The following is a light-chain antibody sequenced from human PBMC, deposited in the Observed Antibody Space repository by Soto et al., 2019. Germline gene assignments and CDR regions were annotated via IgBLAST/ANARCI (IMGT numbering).Light chain of an antibody. CDR3: LQDYNFPWA. CDR2: GAS. Sequence: IQMTQSPSSLSASVGDRVTISCRASQGIRSDLAWYQQKPGKVPKLLIYGASKLESGVPSRFSGSGFGTDFTLTISSLQPEDFSTYYCLQDYNFPWAFGQGTKVEIK. V-gene: IGKV1-6*01. J-gene: IGKJ1*01. CDR1: QGIRSD.